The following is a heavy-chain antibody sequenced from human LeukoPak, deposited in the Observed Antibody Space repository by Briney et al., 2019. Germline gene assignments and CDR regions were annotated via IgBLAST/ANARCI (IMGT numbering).Heavy chain of an antibody. CDR1: GYTFTSYG. Sequence: ASVKVSCKASGYTFTSYGISWVRQAPGQGLEWMGWISAYNGNTNYAQKLQGRVTMTTDTSTSTAYMELRSLRSDDTAVYYCAREPPGQQLVRGAFDIWGQGTMVTVSS. V-gene: IGHV1-18*01. D-gene: IGHD6-13*01. J-gene: IGHJ3*02. CDR2: ISAYNGNT. CDR3: AREPPGQQLVRGAFDI.